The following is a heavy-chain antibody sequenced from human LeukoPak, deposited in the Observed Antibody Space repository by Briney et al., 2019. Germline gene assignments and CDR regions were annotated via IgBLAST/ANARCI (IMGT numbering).Heavy chain of an antibody. CDR3: AREIVVVTATADYYYYYGMDV. D-gene: IGHD2-21*02. J-gene: IGHJ6*02. V-gene: IGHV3-11*01. CDR2: ISSYGSTI. Sequence: KSGGSLRLSCAASGFTFSDYYMSWIRQAPGKGLEWVSYISSYGSTIYYADSVKGRFTISRENAKNSLYLQMNSLRAEDTAVYYCAREIVVVTATADYYYYYGMDVWGQGTTVTVSS. CDR1: GFTFSDYY.